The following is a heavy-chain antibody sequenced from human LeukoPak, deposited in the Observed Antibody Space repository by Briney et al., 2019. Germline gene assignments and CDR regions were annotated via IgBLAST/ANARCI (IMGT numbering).Heavy chain of an antibody. J-gene: IGHJ4*02. CDR1: GGSISSGGYY. CDR3: ARSVEMATIQTFDY. D-gene: IGHD5-24*01. CDR2: IYYSGST. Sequence: PSQTLSLTCTVSGGSISSGGYYWSWIRQHPGKGLEWIGYIYYSGSTYYNPSLKSRVTISVDTSKNQFSLQLSSVTAADTAVYYCARSVEMATIQTFDYWGQGTLVTVSS. V-gene: IGHV4-31*03.